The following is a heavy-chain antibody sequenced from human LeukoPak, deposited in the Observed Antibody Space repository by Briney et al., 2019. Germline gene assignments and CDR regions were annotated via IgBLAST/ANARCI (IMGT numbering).Heavy chain of an antibody. V-gene: IGHV4-59*01. CDR2: IYYSGST. CDR3: ARASIVGAIPFDY. D-gene: IGHD1-26*01. Sequence: PSETLSLTCTVSGGSISSYYWSWIRQPPGKGLEWIGYIYYSGSTNYNPSLKSRVTISVDTSKNQSSLKLSSVTAADTAVYYCARASIVGAIPFDYWGQGTLVTVSS. CDR1: GGSISSYY. J-gene: IGHJ4*02.